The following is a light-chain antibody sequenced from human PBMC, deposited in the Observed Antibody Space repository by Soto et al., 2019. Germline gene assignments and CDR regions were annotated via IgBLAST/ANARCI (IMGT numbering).Light chain of an antibody. J-gene: IGKJ4*01. CDR1: QSVSSSY. Sequence: EIVLTQSPGTLSLSPGERATLSCRASQSVSSSYLAWYQQKPGQAPRLLIYGASSRATGIPDRFSGSWSGTDFTLTISRLEPEDVAVYYCQQYGSSPALTFGGGTQVVI. CDR3: QQYGSSPALT. CDR2: GAS. V-gene: IGKV3-20*01.